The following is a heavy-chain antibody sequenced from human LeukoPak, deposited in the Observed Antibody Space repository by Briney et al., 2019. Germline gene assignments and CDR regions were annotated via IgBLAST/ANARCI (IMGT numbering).Heavy chain of an antibody. J-gene: IGHJ4*02. CDR2: IYSSGSA. CDR3: QSRYLEWLLVY. D-gene: IGHD3-3*01. Sequence: SETLSLTCTVSGGSINSNNYYWGWIRQPPGKGLEWIGSIYSSGSAYYNPSLKSRVTISVDTSKNQFSLRLSSATAADTAVYYCQSRYLEWLLVYWGQGTLVTVSS. V-gene: IGHV4-39*01. CDR1: GGSINSNNYY.